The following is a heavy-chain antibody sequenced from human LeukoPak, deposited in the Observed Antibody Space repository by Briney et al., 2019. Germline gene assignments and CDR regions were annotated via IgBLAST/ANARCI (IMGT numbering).Heavy chain of an antibody. Sequence: PGGSLRLSCAASGFTFSSYAMHWVRQAPGKGLEWVAVISYDGSNKYYADSVKGRSTISRDNSKNTLYLQMNSLRAEDTAVYYCAREDSSIFYYFDYWGQGTLVTVSS. CDR2: ISYDGSNK. V-gene: IGHV3-30-3*01. J-gene: IGHJ4*02. CDR3: AREDSSIFYYFDY. CDR1: GFTFSSYA. D-gene: IGHD6-13*01.